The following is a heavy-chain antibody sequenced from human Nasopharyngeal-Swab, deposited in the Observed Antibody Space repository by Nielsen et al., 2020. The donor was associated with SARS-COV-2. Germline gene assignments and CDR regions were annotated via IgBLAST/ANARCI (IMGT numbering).Heavy chain of an antibody. CDR2: IYYSGST. J-gene: IGHJ6*03. CDR3: ARGPRVADYYYYYMDV. V-gene: IGHV4-39*01. Sequence: WIRQPPGKGLEWIGSIYYSGSTYYNPSLKSRVTISVDTSKNQFSLKLSSVTAAETAVYYCARGPRVADYYYYYMDVWGKGTTVTVSS. D-gene: IGHD2-15*01.